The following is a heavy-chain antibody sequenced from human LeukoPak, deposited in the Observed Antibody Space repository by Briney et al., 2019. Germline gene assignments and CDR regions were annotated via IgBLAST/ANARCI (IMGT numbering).Heavy chain of an antibody. CDR3: ARRLRIDAFDI. J-gene: IGHJ3*02. V-gene: IGHV3-21*01. Sequence: GGSLRLSCAASGFTFSSYSMNWVRQAPGKGLEWVSSISSSSYIYYADSVKGRFTISRDNAKNSLYLQMNNLRAEDTAVYYCARRLRIDAFDIWGQGTMVTVSS. CDR2: ISSSSYI. D-gene: IGHD4-17*01. CDR1: GFTFSSYS.